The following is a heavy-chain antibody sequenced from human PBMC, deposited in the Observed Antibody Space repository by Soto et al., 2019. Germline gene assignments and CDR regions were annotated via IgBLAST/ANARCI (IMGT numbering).Heavy chain of an antibody. V-gene: IGHV4-59*01. J-gene: IGHJ5*02. CDR3: ARIRKSYYYGSGSYYNGRGSSFDP. D-gene: IGHD3-10*01. Sequence: SETLSLTCTVSGGSISSYYWSWIRQPPGKGLEWIGYIYYSGSTNYNPSLKSRVTISVDTSKNQFSLKLSSVTAADTAVYYCARIRKSYYYGSGSYYNGRGSSFDPWGQGTLVTVSS. CDR2: IYYSGST. CDR1: GGSISSYY.